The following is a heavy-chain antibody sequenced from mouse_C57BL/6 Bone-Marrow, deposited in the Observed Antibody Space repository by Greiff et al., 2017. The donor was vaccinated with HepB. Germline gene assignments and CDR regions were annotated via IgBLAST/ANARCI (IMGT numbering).Heavy chain of an antibody. D-gene: IGHD1-1*01. J-gene: IGHJ2*01. Sequence: QVQLQQPGAELVRPGSSVKLSCKASGYTFTSYWMHWVKQRPIQGLEWIGNIDPSDSETHYNQKFKDKATLTVDKSSSTAYMQLSSLTSEDSAVYYCATFITTVVSYYFDYWGQGTTLTVSS. CDR2: IDPSDSET. CDR1: GYTFTSYW. CDR3: ATFITTVVSYYFDY. V-gene: IGHV1-52*01.